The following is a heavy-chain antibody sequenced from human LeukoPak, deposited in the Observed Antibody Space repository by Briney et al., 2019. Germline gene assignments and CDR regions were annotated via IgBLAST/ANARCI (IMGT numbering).Heavy chain of an antibody. D-gene: IGHD6-6*01. V-gene: IGHV4-59*01. CDR3: ARWGSIAVARFDY. Sequence: PSETLSLTCTVPGGSLSSYYWSWIRQPPGKGLEWIGYIYYTGSTNYNPSLTSRVNISVDTSKNQFSLNLTSVTAADTAVYYCARWGSIAVARFDYWGQGTLVTVSS. CDR2: IYYTGST. J-gene: IGHJ4*02. CDR1: GGSLSSYY.